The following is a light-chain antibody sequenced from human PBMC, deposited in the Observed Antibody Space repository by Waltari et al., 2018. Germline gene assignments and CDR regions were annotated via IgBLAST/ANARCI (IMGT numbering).Light chain of an antibody. Sequence: QSVLTQPPSAAGSPGQRVTIFCSGSSSNIGSNVVNWYQQFPGKAPKLLIYRSVQRPSGVPVRFPGYKSGTSASLAISGLHPEDEADYYCAAWDDSLRGHWVFGGGTKVTVL. V-gene: IGLV1-44*01. J-gene: IGLJ3*02. CDR3: AAWDDSLRGHWV. CDR2: RSV. CDR1: SSNIGSNV.